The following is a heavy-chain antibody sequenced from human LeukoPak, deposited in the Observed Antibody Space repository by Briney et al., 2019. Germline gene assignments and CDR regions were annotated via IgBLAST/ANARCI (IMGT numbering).Heavy chain of an antibody. CDR3: ARATKYSSSSPADY. V-gene: IGHV3-7*03. CDR2: IKQDGSEK. CDR1: GFTFRSYW. D-gene: IGHD6-6*01. Sequence: GGSLRLSCAASGFTFRSYWMRWVRQAPGKGLEWVANIKQDGSEKNYVDSVKGRFTISRDNAKNSLYLQMNSLRAEDTAVYYCARATKYSSSSPADYWGQGTLVTVSS. J-gene: IGHJ4*02.